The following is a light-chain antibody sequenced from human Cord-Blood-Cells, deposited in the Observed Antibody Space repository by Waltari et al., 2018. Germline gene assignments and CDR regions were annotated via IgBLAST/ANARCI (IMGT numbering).Light chain of an antibody. J-gene: IGLJ3*02. CDR2: EVS. CDR3: SSYTSSSTWV. Sequence: QSALTQPPSVSGSPGQSVTISCTGTSSDVGSYNRVSGYQQPPGTAPKLMIYEVSNRPSGVPGRFSGSKSGNTASLTISGLQAEDEADYYCSSYTSSSTWVFGGGTKLTVL. CDR1: SSDVGSYNR. V-gene: IGLV2-18*02.